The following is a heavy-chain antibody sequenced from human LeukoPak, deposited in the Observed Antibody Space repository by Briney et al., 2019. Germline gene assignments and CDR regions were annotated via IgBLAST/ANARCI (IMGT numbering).Heavy chain of an antibody. D-gene: IGHD1-14*01. Sequence: GGSLRLSCAASGFTFSDHYMDWVRQAPGKGLEWVGRSRNKANNYTTQYAASVKGRFTISRDNSKNSLYLQMNSLKTEDTAMYYCACPNRMNPVWGQGTMVTVSS. V-gene: IGHV3-72*01. CDR3: ACPNRMNPV. CDR1: GFTFSDHY. J-gene: IGHJ3*01. CDR2: SRNKANNYTT.